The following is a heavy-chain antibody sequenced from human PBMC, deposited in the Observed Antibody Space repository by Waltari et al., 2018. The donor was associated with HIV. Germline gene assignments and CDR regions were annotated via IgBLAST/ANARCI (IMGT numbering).Heavy chain of an antibody. CDR3: ARGMGYGGSAEGFDY. CDR2: ISYDGNNR. D-gene: IGHD5-18*01. J-gene: IGHJ4*02. Sequence: VQLVESGGGVVQPGTSLRLSCAASGFACSDYGLHWVRQAPGKGLEWVAVISYDGNNRNHADSVKGRFSISRDNSKNTLYLQMNSLRVEDTAVYYCARGMGYGGSAEGFDYWGQGTLVTVSS. CDR1: GFACSDYG. V-gene: IGHV3-30-3*01.